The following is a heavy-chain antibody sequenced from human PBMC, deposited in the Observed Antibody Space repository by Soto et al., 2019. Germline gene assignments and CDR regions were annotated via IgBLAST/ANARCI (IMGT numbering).Heavy chain of an antibody. CDR2: ISAYNGNT. Sequence: GAPVKVSCKAPGYTITISGISWVRQAPGQGLEWMGWISAYNGNTNYAQKLQGRVTMTTDTSTSTAYMELRSLRSEATAVYNPVIDPVLREVAVRLWLGGMDVWGQGTTVSVAS. V-gene: IGHV1-18*01. CDR3: VIDPVLREVAVRLWLGGMDV. CDR1: GYTITISG. J-gene: IGHJ6*02. D-gene: IGHD3-10*01.